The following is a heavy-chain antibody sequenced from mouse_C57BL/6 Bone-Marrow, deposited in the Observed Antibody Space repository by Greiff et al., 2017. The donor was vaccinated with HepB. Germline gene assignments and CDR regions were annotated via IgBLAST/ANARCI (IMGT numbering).Heavy chain of an antibody. Sequence: EVNVVESGGGLVQPGGSLKLSCAASGFTFSDYYMYWVRQTPEKRLEWVAYISNGGGSTYYPDTVKGRFTISRDNAKNTLYLQMSRLKSEDTAMYYCARLGAYWGQGTLVTVSA. V-gene: IGHV5-12*01. CDR1: GFTFSDYY. CDR2: ISNGGGST. J-gene: IGHJ3*01. CDR3: ARLGAY.